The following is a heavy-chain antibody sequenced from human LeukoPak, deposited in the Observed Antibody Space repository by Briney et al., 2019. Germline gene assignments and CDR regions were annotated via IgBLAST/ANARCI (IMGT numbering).Heavy chain of an antibody. CDR3: ARDRGVGPFDY. Sequence: ASVTVSCKASGYTFTSYAISWVRQSPGQGLEWMGWISAYNGNTNYAQKLQGRVTMTTDTSTSTAYMELRSLRSDDTAVYYCARDRGVGPFDYWGQGTLVTVSS. CDR2: ISAYNGNT. J-gene: IGHJ4*02. CDR1: GYTFTSYA. V-gene: IGHV1-18*01. D-gene: IGHD1-26*01.